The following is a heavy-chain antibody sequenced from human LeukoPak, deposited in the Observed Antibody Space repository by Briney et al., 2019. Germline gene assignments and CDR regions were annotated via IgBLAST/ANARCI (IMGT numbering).Heavy chain of an antibody. CDR2: IYYSGST. CDR3: ARGRWELPY. D-gene: IGHD1-26*01. J-gene: IGHJ4*02. V-gene: IGHV4-59*01. CDR1: GGSISNYY. Sequence: KPSETLSLTCTVSGGSISNYYWSWIRQTPEKGLEWIGYIYYSGSTNYNPSLKSRVTISVDTSKNQFSLKLTSVTAADTALYYCARGRWELPYWGRGTLVTVSS.